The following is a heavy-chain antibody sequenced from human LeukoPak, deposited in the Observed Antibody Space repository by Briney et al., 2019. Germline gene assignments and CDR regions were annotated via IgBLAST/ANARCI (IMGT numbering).Heavy chain of an antibody. CDR2: IRSKAYGGTT. CDR1: GFTFGDYA. J-gene: IGHJ6*03. V-gene: IGHV3-49*04. CDR3: TREYYDILTGYYSGVWNYYYMDV. D-gene: IGHD3-9*01. Sequence: PGGSLRRSCTASGFTFGDYAMSWVRQAPGKGLEWVGFIRSKAYGGTTEYAASVKGRFTISRDDSKSIAYLQMNSLKTEDTAVYYCTREYYDILTGYYSGVWNYYYMDVWGKGTTVTVSS.